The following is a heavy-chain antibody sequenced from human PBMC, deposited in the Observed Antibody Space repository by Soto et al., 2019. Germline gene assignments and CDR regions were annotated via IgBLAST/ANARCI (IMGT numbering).Heavy chain of an antibody. CDR2: IGGSGSNT. D-gene: IGHD3-9*01. CDR1: GFTFSNFA. Sequence: EGQLLESGEGLVQPGGSLKLSCAASGFTFSNFAMSWVRQAPGKGLEWVSGIGGSGSNTYYADSVKGRFTISRDNSKNTLSLQMNSLRAEGTAEYYCARVVRYFDTPYGMDVWGQGTTVTVSS. V-gene: IGHV3-23*01. J-gene: IGHJ6*02. CDR3: ARVVRYFDTPYGMDV.